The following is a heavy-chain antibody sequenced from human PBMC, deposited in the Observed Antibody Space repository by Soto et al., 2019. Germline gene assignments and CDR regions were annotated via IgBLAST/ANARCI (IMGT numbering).Heavy chain of an antibody. J-gene: IGHJ3*02. CDR1: GGSIVSGGYS. V-gene: IGHV4-30-2*01. Sequence: PSETLSLTCAVSGGSIVSGGYSWMWIRQPPGKGLEWIGYIYHSGSTYYNPSLKSRVTISVDRSKNQFSLKLSSVTAADTAVYYCASSTVVVIGGAFDIWGQGTMVTVSS. CDR2: IYHSGST. CDR3: ASSTVVVIGGAFDI. D-gene: IGHD2-15*01.